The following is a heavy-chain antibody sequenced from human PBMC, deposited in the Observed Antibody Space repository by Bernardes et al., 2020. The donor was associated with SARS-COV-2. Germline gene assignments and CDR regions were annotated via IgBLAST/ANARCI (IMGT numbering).Heavy chain of an antibody. CDR3: ARERSAAAGTSPPDY. J-gene: IGHJ4*02. D-gene: IGHD6-13*01. CDR1: GFRFSSYG. Sequence: GGSLRLSCAASGFRFSSYGMHWVRQAPGKGPEWVASIWYDGSNKYYEDSVKGRFTISRDNSKDTLSLQMNSLRAEDTAVYYCARERSAAAGTSPPDYWGQGTLVTVSS. CDR2: IWYDGSNK. V-gene: IGHV3-33*01.